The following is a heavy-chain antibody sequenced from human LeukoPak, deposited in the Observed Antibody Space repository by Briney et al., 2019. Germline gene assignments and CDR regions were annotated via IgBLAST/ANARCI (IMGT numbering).Heavy chain of an antibody. Sequence: SETLSLTCTVSGGSISSRYWSWSWQPPRKGLEWIGYIYYSGSTNYNPSLKSRVTISVDTSKNQFSLKLSSVTAADTAVYYCARVDLYYYYMDVWGKGTTVTVSS. J-gene: IGHJ6*03. CDR1: GGSISSRY. CDR3: ARVDLYYYYMDV. V-gene: IGHV4-59*11. CDR2: IYYSGST.